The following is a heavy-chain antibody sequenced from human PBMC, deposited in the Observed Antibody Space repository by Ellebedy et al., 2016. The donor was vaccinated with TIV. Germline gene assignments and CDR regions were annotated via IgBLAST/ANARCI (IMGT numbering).Heavy chain of an antibody. V-gene: IGHV1-2*04. CDR3: ASWGGSNPEGEFDY. J-gene: IGHJ4*02. Sequence: AASVKVSCKASGYIFSGFYMHWVRQAPGQGLEWMGWINPNSGSTKYAQKFQGWVTMTRDTSISTAYMELTRLKSDDTAVYYCASWGGSNPEGEFDYWGQGTLVTVSS. D-gene: IGHD3-16*01. CDR1: GYIFSGFY. CDR2: INPNSGST.